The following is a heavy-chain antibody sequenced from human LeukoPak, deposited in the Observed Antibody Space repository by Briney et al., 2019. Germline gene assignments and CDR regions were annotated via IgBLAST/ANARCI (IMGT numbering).Heavy chain of an antibody. CDR3: ARTYCSSTSCYNNWFDP. CDR1: GGTFISYA. CDR2: IIPIFGTA. V-gene: IGHV1-69*05. Sequence: SVKVSCKASGGTFISYAIGWVRQAPGQGLEWMGRIIPIFGTANYAQKFQGRVTITTDESTSTAYMELSSLRSEDTAVYYCARTYCSSTSCYNNWFDPWGQGTLVTVSS. D-gene: IGHD2-2*01. J-gene: IGHJ5*02.